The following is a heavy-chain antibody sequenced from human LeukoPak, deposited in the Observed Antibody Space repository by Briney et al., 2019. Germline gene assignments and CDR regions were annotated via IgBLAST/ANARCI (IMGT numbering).Heavy chain of an antibody. CDR3: ARDREVLQFLEWFLTD. V-gene: IGHV1-18*01. CDR2: ISAYNGNT. Sequence: GASVKVSCKASGYTFTSYGISWVRQAPGQGLEWMGWISAYNGNTNYAQKLQGRVTMTTDTSTSTAYMELRSLRSDDTAVYYCARDREVLQFLEWFLTDWGQGTLVTVSS. CDR1: GYTFTSYG. D-gene: IGHD3-3*01. J-gene: IGHJ4*02.